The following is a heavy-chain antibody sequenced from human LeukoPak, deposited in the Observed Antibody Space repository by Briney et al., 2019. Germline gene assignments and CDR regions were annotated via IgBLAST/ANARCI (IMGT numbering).Heavy chain of an antibody. J-gene: IGHJ4*02. CDR2: MNPNSGNT. Sequence: ASVKVSCKASGYTFTSYDINWVRQATGQGLEWMGWMNPNSGNTGYARKFQGRVTMTRNTSISTAYMELSSLRSEDTAVYYCARRYYYDSSGYYYAYWGQGTLVTVSS. CDR1: GYTFTSYD. D-gene: IGHD3-22*01. CDR3: ARRYYYDSSGYYYAY. V-gene: IGHV1-8*01.